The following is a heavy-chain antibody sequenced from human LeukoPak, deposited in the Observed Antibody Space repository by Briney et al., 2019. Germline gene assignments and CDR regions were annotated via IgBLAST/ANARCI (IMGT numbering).Heavy chain of an antibody. V-gene: IGHV3-21*01. CDR3: TRAIGGSYRRGSDC. J-gene: IGHJ4*02. D-gene: IGHD3-16*02. CDR1: GFTFSSYN. Sequence: GGSLRLSCAASGFTFSSYNMNWVRQAPGKGLEWVSSISSSGGNRYYADSVKGRFTISRDNAKNSLYLQINSLRAEDTAVYYCTRAIGGSYRRGSDCWGQRNLVTVSS. CDR2: ISSSGGNR.